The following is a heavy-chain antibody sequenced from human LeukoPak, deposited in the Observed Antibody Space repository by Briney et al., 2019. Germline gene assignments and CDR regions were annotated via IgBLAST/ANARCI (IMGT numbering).Heavy chain of an antibody. CDR3: AGGSVVGGRDAFDI. Sequence: GGSLRLSCAASGFTVSSNYMSWVRQAPGKGLEWVAVISYDGSHEYYGDSVKGRFTISRDNSKNTLYLQMNSLRAEDTAVYYCAGGSVVGGRDAFDIWGQGTMVTVSS. D-gene: IGHD1-26*01. CDR1: GFTVSSNY. CDR2: ISYDGSHE. J-gene: IGHJ3*02. V-gene: IGHV3-30-3*01.